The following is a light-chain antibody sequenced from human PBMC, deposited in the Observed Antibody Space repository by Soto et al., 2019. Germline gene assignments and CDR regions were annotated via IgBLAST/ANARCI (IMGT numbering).Light chain of an antibody. CDR2: EVN. CDR3: TSYAGSNNPVV. CDR1: SSDIGSYNY. J-gene: IGLJ2*01. V-gene: IGLV2-8*01. Sequence: QSALTQPPSASGSPGQSVTISCTGTSSDIGSYNYVSWYQQHPDKAPKLMIFEVNEWPSGVPDRFSGSKSGNTASLTVSGLQAEDEADYYCTSYAGSNNPVVFGGGTKLTVL.